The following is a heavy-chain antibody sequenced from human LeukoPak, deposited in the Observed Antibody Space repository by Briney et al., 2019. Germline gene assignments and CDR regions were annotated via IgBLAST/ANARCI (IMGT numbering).Heavy chain of an antibody. V-gene: IGHV3-48*04. J-gene: IGHJ6*04. Sequence: GGSLRLSCTASGFTFTTYSMNWLRQAPGKGLEWVSCISSSGSTIYYADSVKGRFTISRDNAKNSLYLQMNSLRAEDTAVYYCAELGITMIGGVWGKGTTVTISS. CDR1: GFTFTTYS. CDR2: ISSSGSTI. CDR3: AELGITMIGGV. D-gene: IGHD3-10*02.